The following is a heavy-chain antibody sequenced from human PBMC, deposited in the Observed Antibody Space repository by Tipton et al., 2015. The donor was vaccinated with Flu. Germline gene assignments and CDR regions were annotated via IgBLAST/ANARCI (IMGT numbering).Heavy chain of an antibody. CDR2: IYSGEDT. Sequence: SLRLSCVASGLTVGDNYMTWVRQSPGKGLEWISVIYSGEDTQYADSVKGRFTISRDNSKNTVYLVMNRLRVEDTAVYYCARDTGGYCTGSRCLPRFDYWGQGALVTVSS. CDR1: GLTVGDNY. D-gene: IGHD2-15*01. J-gene: IGHJ4*02. V-gene: IGHV3-53*01. CDR3: ARDTGGYCTGSRCLPRFDY.